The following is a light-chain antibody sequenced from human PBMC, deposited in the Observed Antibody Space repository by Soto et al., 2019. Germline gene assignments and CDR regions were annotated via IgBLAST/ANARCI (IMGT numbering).Light chain of an antibody. CDR1: SSDVGSYNS. CDR3: RVYTTSRNSV. CDR2: EVG. V-gene: IGLV2-18*01. J-gene: IGLJ1*01. Sequence: QCPLTQAPCVSGSRGQSFTISCTGTSSDVGSYNSVSWYQQPPGTAPKLIIYEVGNRPSGVPDRFSGSKSGNTASLTISGLQAEDEADYYRRVYTTSRNSVFGTGTKVTVL.